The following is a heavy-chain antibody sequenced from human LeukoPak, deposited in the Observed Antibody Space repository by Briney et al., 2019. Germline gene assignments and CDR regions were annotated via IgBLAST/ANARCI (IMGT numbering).Heavy chain of an antibody. CDR3: ARDLRDSSGYYHPLPYGMDV. J-gene: IGHJ6*02. Sequence: SETLSLTCTVSGYSISSGYYWGWIRQPPGKGLEWIGSIYHSGSTYYNPSLKSRVTISVDTSKNQFSLKLSSVTAADTAVYYCARDLRDSSGYYHPLPYGMDVWGQGTTVTVSS. D-gene: IGHD3-22*01. V-gene: IGHV4-38-2*02. CDR1: GYSISSGYY. CDR2: IYHSGST.